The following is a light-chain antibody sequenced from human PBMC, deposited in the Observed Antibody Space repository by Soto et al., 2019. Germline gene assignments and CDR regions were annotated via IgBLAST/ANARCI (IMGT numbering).Light chain of an antibody. CDR1: QSVSSSY. CDR3: QQYGSSPFT. CDR2: GAS. V-gene: IGKV3-20*01. J-gene: IGKJ4*01. Sequence: EIVLTQSPGTLSLSPGERATLSCSASQSVSSSYLAWYQQKPGQAPRLLIYGASSRATGIPDRFSGSGSGTDFTRTISRLEPEDFAVYYCQQYGSSPFTFGGGTKVEIK.